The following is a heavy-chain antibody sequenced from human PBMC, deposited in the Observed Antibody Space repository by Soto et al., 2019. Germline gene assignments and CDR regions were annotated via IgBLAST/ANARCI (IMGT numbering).Heavy chain of an antibody. CDR3: AKALQYSSSRDYFYYGMDV. J-gene: IGHJ6*02. CDR1: GFTFSNYS. V-gene: IGHV3-23*01. Sequence: GGSLKLSCAASGFTFSNYSMSWVRQAPGKGLEWVSGMNSGGRSYYADSVKGRFTISRDTSKNMLYLQMNSLRADDTAVFYCAKALQYSSSRDYFYYGMDVWGQGTTVTVSS. D-gene: IGHD6-6*01. CDR2: MNSGGRS.